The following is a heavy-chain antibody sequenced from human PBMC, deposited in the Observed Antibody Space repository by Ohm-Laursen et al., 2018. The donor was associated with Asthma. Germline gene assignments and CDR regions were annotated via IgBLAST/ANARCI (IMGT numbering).Heavy chain of an antibody. D-gene: IGHD6-19*01. CDR2: INHSGST. CDR1: GGSFSGYY. CDR3: ARYTAVAADGDYFDY. J-gene: IGHJ4*02. Sequence: PSQTLSLTCAVYGGSFSGYYWSWIRQPPGKGLEWIGEINHSGSTNYNPSLKSRVTISVDTSKNQFSLKLSSVTAADTAVYYCARYTAVAADGDYFDYWGQGTLVTVSS. V-gene: IGHV4-34*01.